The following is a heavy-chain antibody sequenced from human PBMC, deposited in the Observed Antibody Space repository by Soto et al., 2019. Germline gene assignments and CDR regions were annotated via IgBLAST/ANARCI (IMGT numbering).Heavy chain of an antibody. V-gene: IGHV1-8*02. D-gene: IGHD5-12*01. CDR3: ARGWLVTTLPQGTFDP. CDR2: INPNSGNT. Sequence: ASVKVSCKASGYTFTGYYMHWVRQAPGQGLEWMGWINPNSGNTGYAQKFQGRVTMTRNTSISTAYMELSSLRSEDTAVYYCARGWLVTTLPQGTFDPWGQGTLVTVSS. CDR1: GYTFTGYY. J-gene: IGHJ5*02.